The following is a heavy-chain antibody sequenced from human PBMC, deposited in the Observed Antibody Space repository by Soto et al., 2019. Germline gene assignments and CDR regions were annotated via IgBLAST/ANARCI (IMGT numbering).Heavy chain of an antibody. CDR3: ARAGTNMVQFDY. CDR2: IYYSGST. J-gene: IGHJ4*02. V-gene: IGHV4-59*01. Sequence: SETLSLTCTVSGGSINSYFWSWSRQSPGKGLEWIGHIYYSGSTSYSPSLKSRVSISVDTSKNQFSLEVHSVTAADTAVYYCARAGTNMVQFDYWGQGTLVTVSS. CDR1: GGSINSYF. D-gene: IGHD3-10*01.